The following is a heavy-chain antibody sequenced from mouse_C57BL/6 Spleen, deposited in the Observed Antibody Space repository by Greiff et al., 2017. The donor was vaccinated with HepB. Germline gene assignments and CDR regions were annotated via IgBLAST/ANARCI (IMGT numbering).Heavy chain of an antibody. CDR2: IYPGDGDT. CDR1: GYAFSSYW. D-gene: IGHD1-1*01. J-gene: IGHJ2*01. CDR3: ARSGPITTVVADYFDY. V-gene: IGHV1-80*01. Sequence: VKVVESGAELVKPGASVKISCKASGYAFSSYWMNWVKQRPGKGLEWIGQIYPGDGDTNYNGKFKGKATLTADKSSSTAYMQLSSLTSEDSAVYFCARSGPITTVVADYFDYWGQGTTLTVSS.